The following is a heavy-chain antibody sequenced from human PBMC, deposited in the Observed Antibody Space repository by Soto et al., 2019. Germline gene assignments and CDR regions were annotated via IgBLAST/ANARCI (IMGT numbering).Heavy chain of an antibody. CDR3: ARVVGFGGMDV. Sequence: QVQLQESGPGLVKPSQTLSLTCTVSGGSISSGGYYWSWIRQHPGKGLEWIGYIYYSGSTYYNPSLQSRVTISVATSKSQFSLRLRSVTAADTAVYYCARVVGFGGMDVWGQGTTVTVSS. V-gene: IGHV4-31*03. CDR2: IYYSGST. CDR1: GGSISSGGYY. J-gene: IGHJ6*02. D-gene: IGHD3-10*01.